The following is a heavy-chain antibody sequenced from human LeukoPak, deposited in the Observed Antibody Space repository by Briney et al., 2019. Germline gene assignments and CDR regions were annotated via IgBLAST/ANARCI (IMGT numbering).Heavy chain of an antibody. CDR1: GGSMTSSSYF. CDR3: ARGIAAADWFDP. D-gene: IGHD6-13*01. Sequence: SETLSLTCTVSGGSMTSSSYFWGWIRQPPGKGLEWIGEIYHSGSTNYNPSLKSRVTISVDKSKNQFSLKLSSVTAADTAVYYCARGIAAADWFDPWGQGTLVTVSS. J-gene: IGHJ5*02. CDR2: IYHSGST. V-gene: IGHV4-39*07.